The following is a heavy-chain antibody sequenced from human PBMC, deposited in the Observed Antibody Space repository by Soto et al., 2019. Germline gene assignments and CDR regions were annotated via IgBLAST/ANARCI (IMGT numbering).Heavy chain of an antibody. CDR2: IYYSGST. CDR3: ARAYGSGYMDV. Sequence: QVQLQESGPGLVKPSQTLSLTCTVSGGSISSCGYYWSWIRQHPGKGLEWIGYIYYSGSTYYNPSLKGRVTISVDTSKNQLSLQLSSVTAADTAVYSCARAYGSGYMDVWGQGTTVTVSS. V-gene: IGHV4-31*03. CDR1: GGSISSCGYY. D-gene: IGHD3-10*01. J-gene: IGHJ6*02.